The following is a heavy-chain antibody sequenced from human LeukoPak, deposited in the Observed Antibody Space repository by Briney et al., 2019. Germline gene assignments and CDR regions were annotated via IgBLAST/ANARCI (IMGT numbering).Heavy chain of an antibody. D-gene: IGHD3-9*01. CDR1: GGSISTYY. V-gene: IGHV4-4*07. CDR2: IYTSGST. J-gene: IGHJ5*01. Sequence: SETLSLTCTVSGGSISTYYWSWIRQPAGKGLEWIGRIYTSGSTNYNPSLKSRVTMSVDTSKNQFSLNLISVTPADTAVYYCARDHKSPQYFDPSGGENSFDPWGQGSLVIVSS. CDR3: ARDHKSPQYFDPSGGENSFDP.